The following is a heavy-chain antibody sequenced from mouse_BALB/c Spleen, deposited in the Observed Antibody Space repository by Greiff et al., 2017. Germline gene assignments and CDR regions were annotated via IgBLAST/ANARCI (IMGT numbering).Heavy chain of an antibody. J-gene: IGHJ2*01. D-gene: IGHD2-1*01. CDR3: ARVGNYGLDY. V-gene: IGHV5-6-5*01. Sequence: DVKLVESGGGLVKPGGSLKLSCAASGFTFSSYAMSWVRQTPEKRLEWVASISSGGSTYYPDSVKGRFTISRDNARNILYLQMSSLRSEDTAMYYCARVGNYGLDYWGQGTTLTVSS. CDR1: GFTFSSYA. CDR2: ISSGGST.